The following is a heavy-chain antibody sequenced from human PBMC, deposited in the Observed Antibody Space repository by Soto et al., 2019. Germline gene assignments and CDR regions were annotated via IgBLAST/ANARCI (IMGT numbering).Heavy chain of an antibody. Sequence: QVQLQELGPGLVKPSQTLSLTCTVSGGSISSGGYYWSWIRQHPGKGLEWIGYIYYSGSTHYNPSLKSRVTISVDTSKNQFSLKLNSVTAADTAVYYCARDSGSNGVDYWGQGTLVTVSS. CDR1: GGSISSGGYY. CDR3: ARDSGSNGVDY. J-gene: IGHJ4*02. CDR2: IYYSGST. D-gene: IGHD1-26*01. V-gene: IGHV4-31*03.